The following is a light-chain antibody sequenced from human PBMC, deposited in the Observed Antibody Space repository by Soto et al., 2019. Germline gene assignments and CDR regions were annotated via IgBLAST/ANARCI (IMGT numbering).Light chain of an antibody. CDR1: QGIINY. Sequence: AIQLTQSPSSLSASMGDRVTITCRASQGIINYLAWYQQKPGKAPKLLIYDASSLESGVPSRFSGSGSGTEFTLTSSSQQPDDFAIYYCQQYDTYPITFGQGTRLEIK. V-gene: IGKV1-13*02. CDR3: QQYDTYPIT. CDR2: DAS. J-gene: IGKJ5*01.